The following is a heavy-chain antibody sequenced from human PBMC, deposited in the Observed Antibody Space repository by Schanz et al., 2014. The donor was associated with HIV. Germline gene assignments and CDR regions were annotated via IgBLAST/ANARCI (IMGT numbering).Heavy chain of an antibody. Sequence: SLLLSCAASGFLFSYYGMNWVRQAPGKGLEWVSSISSNSAYIYYADSLKGRFTISRDNANNSLYLQLNSLSAEDTAVYYCARGSWYSSGWYDDYYYYEVDVWGQGTTVTVSS. J-gene: IGHJ6*02. CDR2: ISSNSAYI. CDR3: ARGSWYSSGWYDDYYYYEVDV. V-gene: IGHV3-21*01. D-gene: IGHD6-19*01. CDR1: GFLFSYYG.